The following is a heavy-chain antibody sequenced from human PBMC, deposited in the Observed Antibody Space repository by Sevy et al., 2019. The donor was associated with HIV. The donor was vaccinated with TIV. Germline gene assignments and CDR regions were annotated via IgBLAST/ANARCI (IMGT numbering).Heavy chain of an antibody. V-gene: IGHV1-2*02. D-gene: IGHD2-2*02. J-gene: IGHJ6*04. CDR2: INPKSGGT. Sequence: ASVKVSCKASGYTFTDYYIHWVRQAPGQGLEWMGWINPKSGGTNYAQKFHGRVTMTRDTSISTAYMELRRLRSDDTAVDYCARVVVPAGIDPYYYGVDVWGAGATVTVSS. CDR1: GYTFTDYY. CDR3: ARVVVPAGIDPYYYGVDV.